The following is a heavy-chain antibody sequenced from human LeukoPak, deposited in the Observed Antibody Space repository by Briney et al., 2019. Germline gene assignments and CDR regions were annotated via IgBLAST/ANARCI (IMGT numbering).Heavy chain of an antibody. D-gene: IGHD2-15*01. CDR3: ARNVVVAATPWSPWFDP. J-gene: IGHJ5*02. Sequence: GASVKVTCKASGYTFTSYDINWLRQATGQGVEWMGWMNPTSGNTGYAQKFQGRVTMSRNTSISTAYMELSSLRSDDTAVYYCARNVVVAATPWSPWFDPWGQGTLVTVSS. CDR1: GYTFTSYD. V-gene: IGHV1-8*01. CDR2: MNPTSGNT.